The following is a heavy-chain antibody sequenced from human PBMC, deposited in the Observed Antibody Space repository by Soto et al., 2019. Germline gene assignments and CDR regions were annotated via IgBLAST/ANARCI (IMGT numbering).Heavy chain of an antibody. J-gene: IGHJ4*02. CDR1: GFTFSSYG. D-gene: IGHD5-18*01. CDR2: ISYDGSNK. CDR3: AKAETYIQLWLAPFDY. Sequence: ALRLSCAASGFTFSSYGMHWVRQAPGKGLEWVAVISYDGSNKYYADSVKGRFTISRDNSKNTLYLQMNSLRAEDTAVYYCAKAETYIQLWLAPFDYWGQGTLVTVSS. V-gene: IGHV3-30*18.